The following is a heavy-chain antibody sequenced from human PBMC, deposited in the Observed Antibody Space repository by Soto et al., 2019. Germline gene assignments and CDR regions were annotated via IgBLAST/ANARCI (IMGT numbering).Heavy chain of an antibody. CDR2: VSASGDIK. V-gene: IGHV3-23*01. Sequence: EVQLLESGGGLVQPGGSLRLSCSASGFTIINFGLTWVRQAPGKGLEWVSVVSASGDIKYYADSVKGRFTISRDNSKNTLYLQMSSLRAGDTAIYYCARGPYHPGSYRGMDVWGQGTTVTVSS. CDR3: ARGPYHPGSYRGMDV. J-gene: IGHJ6*02. CDR1: GFTIINFG. D-gene: IGHD3-16*02.